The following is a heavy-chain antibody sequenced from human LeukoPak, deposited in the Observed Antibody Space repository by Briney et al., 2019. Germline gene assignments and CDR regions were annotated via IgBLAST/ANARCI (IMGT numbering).Heavy chain of an antibody. Sequence: SETLSLTCTVSGGSISSYYWSWLRQPAGKGLEWIGRIYTSGSTNYNPSLKSRVTVSVDTSKNQFSLKLSSVTAADTAVYYCARDRRELERRWFGPWGQGTLVTVSS. CDR3: ARDRRELERRWFGP. CDR1: GGSISSYY. V-gene: IGHV4-4*07. CDR2: IYTSGST. D-gene: IGHD1-1*01. J-gene: IGHJ5*02.